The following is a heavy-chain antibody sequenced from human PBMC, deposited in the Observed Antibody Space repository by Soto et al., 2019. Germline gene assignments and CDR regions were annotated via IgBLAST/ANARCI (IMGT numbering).Heavy chain of an antibody. V-gene: IGHV1-46*01. CDR1: GYTFTSYY. J-gene: IGHJ4*02. CDR3: ARDRMGARFDY. CDR2: INPSGGST. D-gene: IGHD1-26*01. Sequence: ASVKVSCKASGYTFTSYYMHWVRQAPGQGLEWMGIINPSGGSTSYAQKFRGRVTMTRDTSTSTVYMELSSLRSEDTAVYYCARDRMGARFDYWGQGTLVTVSS.